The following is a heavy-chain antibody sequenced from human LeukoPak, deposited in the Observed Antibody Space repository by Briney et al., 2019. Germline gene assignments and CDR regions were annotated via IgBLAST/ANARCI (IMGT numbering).Heavy chain of an antibody. V-gene: IGHV3-23*01. CDR2: ISGSGGST. CDR3: AKDSSGWPRNWFDP. Sequence: GGSLRLSCAASGFTFSSYAMSWVRQAPGKGLEWVSAISGSGGSTYYADPVKGRFTISRDNSKNTLYLQMNSLRAEDTAVYYCAKDSSGWPRNWFDPWGQGTLVTVSS. D-gene: IGHD6-19*01. CDR1: GFTFSSYA. J-gene: IGHJ5*02.